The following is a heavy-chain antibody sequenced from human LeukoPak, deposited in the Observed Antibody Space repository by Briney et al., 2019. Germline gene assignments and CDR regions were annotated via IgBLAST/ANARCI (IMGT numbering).Heavy chain of an antibody. CDR1: GFSLSTSGMC. Sequence: SGPTLVNPTQTLTLTCTFSGFSLSTSGMCVSWIRQPPGKALEWLARIDWDDDKYYSTSPKTRLTISKDTSKNQVVLTVTNMDPVDTATYYCARIRTTGGYYFDYWGQGTLVTVSS. CDR2: IDWDDDK. J-gene: IGHJ4*02. V-gene: IGHV2-70*11. CDR3: ARIRTTGGYYFDY. D-gene: IGHD1-1*01.